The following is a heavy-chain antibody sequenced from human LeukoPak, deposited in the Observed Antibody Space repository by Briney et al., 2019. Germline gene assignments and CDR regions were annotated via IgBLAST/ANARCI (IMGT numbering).Heavy chain of an antibody. V-gene: IGHV4-4*09. CDR2: IYNSGST. Sequence: SETLSLTCSVSGXSISSYYWSWIRQPPGKGLEWIGYIYNSGSTNYNPSLRSRATISVDTSKNQFSLKLSSVTAADTAVYYCAGTEHYYFYYGVDVWGQGTTVTVSS. J-gene: IGHJ6*02. CDR3: AGTEHYYFYYGVDV. CDR1: GXSISSYY.